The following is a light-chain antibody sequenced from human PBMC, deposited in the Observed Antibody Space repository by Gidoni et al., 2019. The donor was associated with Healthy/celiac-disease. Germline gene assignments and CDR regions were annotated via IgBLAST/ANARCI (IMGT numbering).Light chain of an antibody. CDR2: DAS. CDR1: QSVSSY. Sequence: VLTHPPATLPSSPGESAILSCRASQSVSSYLAWYQQKPGQAPRLLIYDASNRATGIPARFSGSGSGTDFTLTISSLEPEDFAVYYCQQRSNWPPITFGQGTRLEIK. CDR3: QQRSNWPPIT. V-gene: IGKV3-11*01. J-gene: IGKJ5*01.